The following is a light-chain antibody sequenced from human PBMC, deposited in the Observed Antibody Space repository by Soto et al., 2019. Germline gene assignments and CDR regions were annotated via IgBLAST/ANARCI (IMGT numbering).Light chain of an antibody. CDR3: QQYNNWPRT. CDR2: DAS. J-gene: IGKJ1*01. CDR1: QSVSSY. Sequence: ETVMTQSPATLSVSPGERATLSCRASQSVSSYLAWYQQKPGQAPRLLIYDASNRATGIPDRFSGSGSGTDFTLTISSLQSEDFAVYYCQQYNNWPRTFGQGTKVDIK. V-gene: IGKV3D-15*01.